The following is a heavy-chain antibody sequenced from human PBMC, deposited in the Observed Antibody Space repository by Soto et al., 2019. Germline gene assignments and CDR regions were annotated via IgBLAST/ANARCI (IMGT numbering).Heavy chain of an antibody. D-gene: IGHD6-13*01. J-gene: IGHJ3*02. CDR1: GSTFSGYA. Sequence: SVMVFWKAGGSTFSGYAIRWVRQAPGQGLEWMGGIIPIFGTANYAQKFQGRVTITADESTSTAYMELSSLRSEDTAVYYCARSGRGPRIAAAGAAFDIWG. V-gene: IGHV1-69*13. CDR2: IIPIFGTA. CDR3: ARSGRGPRIAAAGAAFDI.